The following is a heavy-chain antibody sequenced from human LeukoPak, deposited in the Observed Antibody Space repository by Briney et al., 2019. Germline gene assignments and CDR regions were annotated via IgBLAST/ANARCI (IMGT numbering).Heavy chain of an antibody. V-gene: IGHV4-39*07. CDR1: GGSISSSSYY. D-gene: IGHD3-16*01. Sequence: SETLSLTCTVSGGSISSSSYYWGWIRQPPGKGLEWIGSIYYSGSTYYNPSLKSRVTISVDTSKNQFSLKLSSVTAADTAVYYCARSPLGVFRGYDYWGQGTLVTVSS. CDR2: IYYSGST. CDR3: ARSPLGVFRGYDY. J-gene: IGHJ4*02.